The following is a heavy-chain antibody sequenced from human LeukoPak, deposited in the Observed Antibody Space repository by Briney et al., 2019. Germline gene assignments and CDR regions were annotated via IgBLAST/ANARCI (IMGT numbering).Heavy chain of an antibody. V-gene: IGHV3-7*01. CDR1: GFTFSGYW. J-gene: IGHJ6*02. Sequence: GGSLRLSCAASGFTFSGYWMSWVRQAPGKGLEWVANIKQDGSEKYYVDSVKGRFTISRDNAKNSLYLQMNSLRAEDTAVYYCARDLRRDYYYGMDVWGQGTTVTVSS. CDR3: ARDLRRDYYYGMDV. D-gene: IGHD3-10*01. CDR2: IKQDGSEK.